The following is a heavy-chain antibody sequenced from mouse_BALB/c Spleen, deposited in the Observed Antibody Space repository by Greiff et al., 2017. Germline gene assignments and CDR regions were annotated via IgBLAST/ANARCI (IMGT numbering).Heavy chain of an antibody. CDR1: GYTFTSYW. V-gene: IGHV1-7*01. CDR3: ARAVNARCAY. CDR2: INPSTGST. D-gene: IGHD6-1*01. Sequence: QVLLQQSGAELAKPGASVTMSCTASGYTFTSYWMHWVKQRPGQGLEWIGSINPSTGSTEYNQKFKDMATLTADTSSSTANMQLSSLTAEDSAVYYCARAVNARCAYWGQGTRVTVAA. J-gene: IGHJ3*01.